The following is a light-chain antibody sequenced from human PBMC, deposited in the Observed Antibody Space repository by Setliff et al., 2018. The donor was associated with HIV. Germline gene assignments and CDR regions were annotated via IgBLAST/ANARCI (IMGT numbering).Light chain of an antibody. CDR1: NSGSKS. J-gene: IGLJ1*01. CDR3: QVWDSSSDHHV. Sequence: SYELPQPPSVSVAPGKTARITCGGNNSGSKSVHWYQQKPGQAPVLVVYDDNDRPSGIPERFSGSNSGNTATLTISRVEAGDEADYYCQVWDSSSDHHVFGTGTKVTVL. V-gene: IGLV3-21*03. CDR2: DDN.